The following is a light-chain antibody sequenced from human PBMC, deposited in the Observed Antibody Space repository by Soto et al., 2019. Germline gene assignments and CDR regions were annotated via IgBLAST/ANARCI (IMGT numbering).Light chain of an antibody. V-gene: IGKV1-5*03. J-gene: IGKJ2*01. CDR2: AAT. Sequence: DIPMTQSPPTLSASVGDTVSITCRASLSISSWLAWYQQKPGKAPKILIYAATNLKSDVPSRFSGSGSGTDFTLSINGLQPDDFATYYCQQYDRFPYSFGPATRLEIK. CDR3: QQYDRFPYS. CDR1: LSISSW.